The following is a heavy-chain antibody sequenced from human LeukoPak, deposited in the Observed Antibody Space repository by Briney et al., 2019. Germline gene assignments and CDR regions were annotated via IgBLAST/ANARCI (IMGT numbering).Heavy chain of an antibody. CDR2: IYYSGST. V-gene: IGHV4-59*01. CDR1: GGSISSYY. CDR3: ARDRAYGSEDAFDI. J-gene: IGHJ3*02. D-gene: IGHD3-10*01. Sequence: SETLSLTCTVSGGSISSYYWSWIRQPPGKGLEWIGYIYYSGSTNYNPSLKSRVTISVDTSENQFSLKLSSVTAADTAVYYCARDRAYGSEDAFDIWGQGTMVTVSS.